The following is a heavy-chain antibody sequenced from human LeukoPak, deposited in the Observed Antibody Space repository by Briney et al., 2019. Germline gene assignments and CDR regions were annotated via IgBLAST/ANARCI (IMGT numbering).Heavy chain of an antibody. CDR2: IWYDGSNK. CDR3: AREGEIGWFDP. J-gene: IGHJ5*02. CDR1: GFTFSSYG. D-gene: IGHD1-26*01. V-gene: IGHV3-33*01. Sequence: GGSLRLSCAASGFTFSSYGMHWVRQAPGKGLEWVAVIWYDGSNKYYADSVKGRFTISGDNSKNTLYLQMNSLRAEDTAVYYCAREGEIGWFDPWGQGTLVTVSS.